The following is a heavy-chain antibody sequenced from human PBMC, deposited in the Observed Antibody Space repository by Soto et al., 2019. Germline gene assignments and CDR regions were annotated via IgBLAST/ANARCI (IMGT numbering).Heavy chain of an antibody. CDR3: AKEMNERFHYYYYGMDV. J-gene: IGHJ6*02. CDR1: GFTFSSYG. V-gene: IGHV3-30*18. D-gene: IGHD1-1*01. CDR2: ISYDGSNK. Sequence: GGSLRLSCAASGFTFSSYGMHWVRQAPGKGLEWVAVISYDGSNKYYADSVKGRFTISRDNSKNTLYLQMNSLRAEDTAVYYCAKEMNERFHYYYYGMDVWGQGTTVTVSS.